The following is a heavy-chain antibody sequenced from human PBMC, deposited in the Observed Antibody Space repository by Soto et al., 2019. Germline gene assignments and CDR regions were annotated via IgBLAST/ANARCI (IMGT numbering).Heavy chain of an antibody. Sequence: EVQLVESGGGLVQPGGSLRLSCAASGFTFSSYWMSWVRQAPGKGLEWVANIKQDGSEKYYVDSVKGRFTISRDNAKNSRYLQMNSLRAEDTAVYYCARDLYDILTGYSYDAFDIWGQGTMVTVSS. CDR2: IKQDGSEK. V-gene: IGHV3-7*01. D-gene: IGHD3-9*01. J-gene: IGHJ3*02. CDR3: ARDLYDILTGYSYDAFDI. CDR1: GFTFSSYW.